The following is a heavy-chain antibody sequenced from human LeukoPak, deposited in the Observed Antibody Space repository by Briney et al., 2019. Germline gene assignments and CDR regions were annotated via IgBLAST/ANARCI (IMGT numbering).Heavy chain of an antibody. CDR2: TNPNSGDT. CDR3: ARSLRFSDYYYYYGMDV. J-gene: IGHJ6*02. D-gene: IGHD3-3*01. V-gene: IGHV1-2*02. Sequence: GASVKVSCKASGYTFTGHYMHWVRQAPGQGLEWMGWTNPNSGDTNYAQKFQGRVTMTRNTSISTAYMELSSLRSEDTAVYYCARSLRFSDYYYYYGMDVWGQGTTVTVSS. CDR1: GYTFTGHY.